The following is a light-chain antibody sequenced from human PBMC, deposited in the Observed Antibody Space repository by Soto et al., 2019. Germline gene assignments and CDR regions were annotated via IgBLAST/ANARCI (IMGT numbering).Light chain of an antibody. CDR1: SSDVGGYNY. Sequence: QSVLTQPPSASGSPGQSVTISCTGTSSDVGGYNYVSWYQQHPGKAPKVMIYEVSKRPSGVPDRFSGSKSGNTASLTVSGLQAEDEADYYCSSYAGTNILYVFGTGTKVTVL. J-gene: IGLJ1*01. CDR3: SSYAGTNILYV. V-gene: IGLV2-8*01. CDR2: EVS.